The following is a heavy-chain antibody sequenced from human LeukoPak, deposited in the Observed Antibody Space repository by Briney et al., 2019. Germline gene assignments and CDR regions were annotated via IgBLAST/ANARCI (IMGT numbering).Heavy chain of an antibody. D-gene: IGHD2-8*01. CDR3: AREYAYYMDV. CDR2: IYYSGST. CDR1: GGSIGSYY. V-gene: IGHV4-59*01. Sequence: SENLSLTCTVSGGSIGSYYWSWIRQPPGKGLEWIGYIYYSGSTNYNPSLKSRVTISVDTSKKQFSLKLRSVTAADTAVYYCAREYAYYMDVWGKGTTVTVS. J-gene: IGHJ6*03.